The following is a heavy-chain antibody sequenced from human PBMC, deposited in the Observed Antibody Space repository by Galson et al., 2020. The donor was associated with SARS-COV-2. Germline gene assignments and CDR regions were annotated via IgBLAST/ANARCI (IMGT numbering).Heavy chain of an antibody. V-gene: IGHV4-39*07. CDR1: GGSISSSSYY. Sequence: SETLSLTCTVSGGSISSSSYYWGWIRQPPGKGLEWIGSIYYSGSTYYNPSLKSRVTISVDTSKNPFSLKLSSVTAADTAVYYCARARQLGYCTNGVCYTHSIYFDYWGQGTLVTVSS. J-gene: IGHJ4*02. D-gene: IGHD2-8*01. CDR3: ARARQLGYCTNGVCYTHSIYFDY. CDR2: IYYSGST.